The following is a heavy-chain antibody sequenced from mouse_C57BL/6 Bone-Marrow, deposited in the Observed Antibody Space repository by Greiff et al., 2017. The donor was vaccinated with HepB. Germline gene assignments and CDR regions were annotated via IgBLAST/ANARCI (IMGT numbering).Heavy chain of an antibody. CDR2: IDPENGDT. CDR1: GFNIKDDY. CDR3: TTGGTAQATGY. V-gene: IGHV14-4*01. D-gene: IGHD3-2*02. Sequence: EVKLMESGAELVRPGASVKLSCTASGFNIKDDYMHWVKQRPEQGLEWIGWIDPENGDTEYASKFQGKATITADTSSNTAYLQLSSLTSEDTAVYYCTTGGTAQATGYWGQGTTLTVSS. J-gene: IGHJ2*01.